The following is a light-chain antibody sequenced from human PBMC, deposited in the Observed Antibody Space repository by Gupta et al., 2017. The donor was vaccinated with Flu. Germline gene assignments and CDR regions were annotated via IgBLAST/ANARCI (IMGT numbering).Light chain of an antibody. V-gene: IGLV2-14*01. J-gene: IGLJ1*01. Sequence: QSALTQPASVSGSPGQSITISCTGTSSDVGGYNYVSWYQQHPGKAPKLTIYEVSNRPSGVSSRFSGSKSGNTASLTISGLQAEDEADYYCSSYTSTTTYVFGTGTKVTVL. CDR2: EVS. CDR3: SSYTSTTTYV. CDR1: SSDVGGYNY.